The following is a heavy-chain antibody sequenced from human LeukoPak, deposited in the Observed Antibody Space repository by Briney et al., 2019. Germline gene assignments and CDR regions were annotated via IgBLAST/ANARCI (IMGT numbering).Heavy chain of an antibody. V-gene: IGHV4-39*07. D-gene: IGHD3-22*01. Sequence: PSETLSLTCTLSGGSISSSSYYWGWIRQPPGKGLEWIGSIYYSGSTYYNPSLKSRVIISVDTSKNQLSLKLSSVTAADTAVYYCARGGYYDSSGRIGYYYYYMDVCGKGTTVTVSS. CDR1: GGSISSSSYY. J-gene: IGHJ6*03. CDR2: IYYSGST. CDR3: ARGGYYDSSGRIGYYYYYMDV.